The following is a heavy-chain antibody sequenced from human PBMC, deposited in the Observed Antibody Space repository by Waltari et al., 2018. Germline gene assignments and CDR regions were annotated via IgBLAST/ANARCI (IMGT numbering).Heavy chain of an antibody. V-gene: IGHV4-34*01. D-gene: IGHD5-18*01. Sequence: QVQLQQWGAGLLKPSETLSLTCAVYGGSFSGYYWSWIRQPTGKGLEWIGEINHSGGTNYNPPPMRRVTISVATSTNQFSLRLSSVTAADTSVYYCASVTAMVTPYWGQGTLVTVSS. CDR1: GGSFSGYY. CDR3: ASVTAMVTPY. J-gene: IGHJ4*02. CDR2: INHSGGT.